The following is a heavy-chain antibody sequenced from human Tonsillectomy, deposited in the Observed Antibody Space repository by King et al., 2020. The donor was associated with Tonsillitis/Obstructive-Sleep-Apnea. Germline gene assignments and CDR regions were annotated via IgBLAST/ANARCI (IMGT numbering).Heavy chain of an antibody. CDR3: AGDPTSVTAWGY. D-gene: IGHD4-17*01. Sequence: VQLVESGGGLIQPGGSLRLSCAASGFSATYYYMTWVRQAPGKGLEWVSSIYAGDRTDYADSVKGRFNISRDRSKNTLFLQVSGLRVEDTAIYCCAGDPTSVTAWGYWGQGTLVTVSS. J-gene: IGHJ4*02. CDR1: GFSATYYY. CDR2: IYAGDRT. V-gene: IGHV3-53*01.